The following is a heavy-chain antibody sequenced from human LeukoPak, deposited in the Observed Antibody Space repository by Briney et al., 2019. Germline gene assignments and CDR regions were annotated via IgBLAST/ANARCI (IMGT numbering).Heavy chain of an antibody. CDR1: GGSFSGYY. CDR2: INHSGST. D-gene: IGHD2-2*01. V-gene: IGHV4-34*01. CDR3: ARAVVVPAAKRGYYYYYMDV. Sequence: PSETLSLTCAVYGGSFSGYYWSWIRQPPGKGLEWIGEINHSGSTNYNPSLKSRVTISVDTSKNQFSLKLSSVTAADTAVYYCARAVVVPAAKRGYYYYYMDVWGKGTTVTVSS. J-gene: IGHJ6*03.